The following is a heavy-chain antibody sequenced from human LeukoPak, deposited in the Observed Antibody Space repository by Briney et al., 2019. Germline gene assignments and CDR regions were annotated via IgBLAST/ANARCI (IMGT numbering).Heavy chain of an antibody. V-gene: IGHV4-59*08. D-gene: IGHD6-19*01. Sequence: SETLSLTCTVSGGSISSHYWSWIRQPPGKGLEWIGYIYYSGSTNYNPSLKSRVTISVDTSKNQFSLKLSSVTAADTAVYYCARISHSSGWYNWFDPWGQGTLVTVSS. CDR1: GGSISSHY. J-gene: IGHJ5*02. CDR3: ARISHSSGWYNWFDP. CDR2: IYYSGST.